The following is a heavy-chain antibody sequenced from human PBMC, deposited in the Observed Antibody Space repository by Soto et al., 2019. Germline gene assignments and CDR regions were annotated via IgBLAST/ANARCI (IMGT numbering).Heavy chain of an antibody. CDR2: ISTYNGNT. CDR1: GYTFTTYG. CDR3: VRDELDCTRGVCYTAYYFDY. D-gene: IGHD2-8*01. V-gene: IGHV1-18*04. Sequence: ASVKVSCKASGYTFTTYGISWVRQAPGQGLEWMGWISTYNGNTIYAQNLQGRVTVTTDTSTNTAYMELRSLRSDDTAVYYCVRDELDCTRGVCYTAYYFDYWGQGTLVPVSS. J-gene: IGHJ4*02.